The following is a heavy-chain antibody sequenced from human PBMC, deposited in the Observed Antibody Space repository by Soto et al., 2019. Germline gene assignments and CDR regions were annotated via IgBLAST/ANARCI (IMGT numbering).Heavy chain of an antibody. Sequence: ASVKVSCKASGYTFTGYYMHWVRQAPGQGLEWMGIISPSAGSTTYAPRVQGRVTMTRDTSTSTIYMEVSSLRSEDTAVYYCARDPLIAGTGAYFDYWGQGTLVTVSS. V-gene: IGHV1-46*01. J-gene: IGHJ4*02. D-gene: IGHD6-13*01. CDR1: GYTFTGYY. CDR3: ARDPLIAGTGAYFDY. CDR2: ISPSAGST.